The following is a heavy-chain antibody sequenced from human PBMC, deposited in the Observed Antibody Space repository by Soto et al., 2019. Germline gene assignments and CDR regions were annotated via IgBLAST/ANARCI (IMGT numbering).Heavy chain of an antibody. Sequence: GGSLRLSCAASGFTFSSYAMSWVRQAPGKGLEWVSAISGSGGSTYYADSVKGRFTISRDSSKNTLYLQMNSLRAEDTAVYYCAKVASIAAALDCFAPGGKGTLVTVPS. V-gene: IGHV3-23*01. J-gene: IGHJ5*02. CDR3: AKVASIAAALDCFAP. CDR2: ISGSGGST. CDR1: GFTFSSYA. D-gene: IGHD6-6*01.